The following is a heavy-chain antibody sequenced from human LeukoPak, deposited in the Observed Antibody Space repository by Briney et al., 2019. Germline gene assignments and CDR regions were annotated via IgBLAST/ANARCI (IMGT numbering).Heavy chain of an antibody. Sequence: GGSLRLSCAASGFIFKSYWMSWVRQAPGKGLEWVANIKQDGSEENYVDSVRGRFTISRDNAKKSLYLQMNSPRAEDTAAYYCAKDGNWARFENWGQGTLVTVSS. D-gene: IGHD7-27*01. V-gene: IGHV3-7*03. CDR3: AKDGNWARFEN. J-gene: IGHJ4*02. CDR2: IKQDGSEE. CDR1: GFIFKSYW.